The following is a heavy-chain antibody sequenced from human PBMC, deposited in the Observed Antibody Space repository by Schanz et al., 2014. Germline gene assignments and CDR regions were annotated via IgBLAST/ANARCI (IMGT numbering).Heavy chain of an antibody. J-gene: IGHJ4*02. D-gene: IGHD5-18*01. Sequence: VQLVDSGGGLVKPGGSLRLSCTASGFPFSDYFMAWIRQPPGRGLEWVSVIGVDGTTTYYADSVRGRFTISRDNSKTTVYLQMNSLRAEDTAVYYCAKDAENTAMITDYFDYWGQGTLVTVSS. V-gene: IGHV3-23*04. CDR1: GFPFSDYF. CDR2: IGVDGTTT. CDR3: AKDAENTAMITDYFDY.